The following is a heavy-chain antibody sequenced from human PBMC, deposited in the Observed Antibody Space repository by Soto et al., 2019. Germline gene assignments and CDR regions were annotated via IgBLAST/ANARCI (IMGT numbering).Heavy chain of an antibody. D-gene: IGHD6-19*01. CDR3: ARIHWSQSSLDY. CDR2: VSHRGTA. J-gene: IGHJ4*02. Sequence: SETLSLTCAVSGGSIDSTAYSLSCIRQPPGKGLEWIGYVSHRGTAYSVPSLNGRLTLSMDSSQTQFSLKLTSVTAADSAVYYCARIHWSQSSLDYWGRGILVTVSS. V-gene: IGHV4-30-2*01. CDR1: GGSIDSTAYS.